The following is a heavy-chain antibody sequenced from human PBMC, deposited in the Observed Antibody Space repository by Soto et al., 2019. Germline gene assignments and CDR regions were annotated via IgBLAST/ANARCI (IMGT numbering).Heavy chain of an antibody. CDR3: AKFGGDHPGGFDY. CDR1: GFTFSSYA. D-gene: IGHD2-21*02. V-gene: IGHV3-23*01. CDR2: ISGSGGST. J-gene: IGHJ4*02. Sequence: EVQLLESGGGLVQPGGSLRLSCAASGFTFSSYAMSWVRQAPGKGLEWVSAISGSGGSTYYADSVKGRFTISRDNSKNTLYLQMISLRAEDTAVYYCAKFGGDHPGGFDYWGQGTLVTVSS.